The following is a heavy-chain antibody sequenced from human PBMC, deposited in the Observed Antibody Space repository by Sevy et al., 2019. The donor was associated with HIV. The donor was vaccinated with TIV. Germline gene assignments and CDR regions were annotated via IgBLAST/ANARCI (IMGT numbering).Heavy chain of an antibody. V-gene: IGHV4-39*01. CDR3: ANLGFWSGYYGGGDYYYYGMDV. CDR2: IYYSGRT. D-gene: IGHD3-3*01. CDR1: GDSISSSNYY. Sequence: SETLSLTCTVSGDSISSSNYYWGWIRQPPGKGLEWIGTIYYSGRTYNNPSLKSRVTISVDTSKNQFSLNLRSVTAADTAVYYCANLGFWSGYYGGGDYYYYGMDVWGQGTTVTVSS. J-gene: IGHJ6*02.